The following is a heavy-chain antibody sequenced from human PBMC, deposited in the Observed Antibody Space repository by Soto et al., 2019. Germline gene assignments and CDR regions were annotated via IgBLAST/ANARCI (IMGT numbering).Heavy chain of an antibody. J-gene: IGHJ4*02. CDR3: ARGIVEEVYYNSSSYSRYFFDY. D-gene: IGHD3-22*01. CDR2: IIPIFDTT. Sequence: QVQLVQSGAELRKPGSSMKVSCKASGGTSSTYAISWVRQAPGQGLEWMGGIIPIFDTTNYAQKFRGRVTITADESTGTTCMVLSSLRPEDTAVYYCARGIVEEVYYNSSSYSRYFFDYWGQGTLVTVSP. CDR1: GGTSSTYA. V-gene: IGHV1-69*01.